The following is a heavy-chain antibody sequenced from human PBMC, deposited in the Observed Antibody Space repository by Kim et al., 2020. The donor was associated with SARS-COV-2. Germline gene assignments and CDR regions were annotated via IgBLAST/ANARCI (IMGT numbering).Heavy chain of an antibody. CDR2: ISWNSGSI. CDR3: AKGHRAVSAYNWFDP. J-gene: IGHJ5*02. Sequence: GGSLRLSCAASGFTFGDYAMHWVRQAPGKGLEWVSGISWNSGSIEYADSVKGRFTISRDNAKNSMYLQMNSLRAEDTALYYCAKGHRAVSAYNWFDPWGQGTLVTVSS. CDR1: GFTFGDYA. V-gene: IGHV3-9*01. D-gene: IGHD3-10*01.